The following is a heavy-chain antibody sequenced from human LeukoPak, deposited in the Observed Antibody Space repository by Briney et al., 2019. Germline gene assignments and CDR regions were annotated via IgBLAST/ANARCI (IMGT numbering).Heavy chain of an antibody. Sequence: GGSLRLSCAASGFTFSSYAMSWVRQAPGKGLEWVSVTSGSGGSTYYADSVKGRFTISRDNSKNTLYLQMNSLRAEDTAVYYCAKAHGSSWSGYPFDYWGQGTLVTVSS. CDR2: TSGSGGST. CDR1: GFTFSSYA. V-gene: IGHV3-23*01. CDR3: AKAHGSSWSGYPFDY. J-gene: IGHJ4*02. D-gene: IGHD3-3*01.